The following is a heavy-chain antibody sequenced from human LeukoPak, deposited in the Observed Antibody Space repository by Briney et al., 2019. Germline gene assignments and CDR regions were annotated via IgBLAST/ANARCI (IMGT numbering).Heavy chain of an antibody. Sequence: GGSLRLSCAASGFTFSSYSMNWVRQAPGKGLEWVSSISSSSSYIYYADSVKGRFTISRDNAKNSLYLQMNSLRAEDTAVYYCARDRYCSSTSCYQRWYIDFWGQGTTVTVSS. CDR3: ARDRYCSSTSCYQRWYIDF. CDR1: GFTFSSYS. D-gene: IGHD2-2*01. CDR2: ISSSSSYI. J-gene: IGHJ6*03. V-gene: IGHV3-21*01.